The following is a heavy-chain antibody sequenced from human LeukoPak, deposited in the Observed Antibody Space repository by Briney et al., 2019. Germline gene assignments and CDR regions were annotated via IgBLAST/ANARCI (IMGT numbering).Heavy chain of an antibody. Sequence: SETLSLTCTVSGGSISSYYWSWIRQPPGKGLEWIGYIYYSGSTNYNPSLKSRVTISVDTSKNQFSLKLSSVTAADTAVYYCARAGFYSSSWFYWYFDLWGRGTLVTVSS. CDR3: ARAGFYSSSWFYWYFDL. CDR1: GGSISSYY. V-gene: IGHV4-59*01. J-gene: IGHJ2*01. D-gene: IGHD6-13*01. CDR2: IYYSGST.